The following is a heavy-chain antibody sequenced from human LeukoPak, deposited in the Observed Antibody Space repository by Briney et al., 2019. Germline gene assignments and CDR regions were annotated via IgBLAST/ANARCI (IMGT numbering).Heavy chain of an antibody. CDR2: IYTSGST. V-gene: IGHV4-4*07. CDR1: GGSISSHY. D-gene: IGHD3-3*01. Sequence: SETLSLTCTVSGGSISSHYWSWIRQPAGKGLEWIGRIYTSGSTNYNPSLKSRVTMSVDTSKNQFSLKLSSVTAADTAVYYCARESFTIFGVVIDCWGQGTLVTVSS. J-gene: IGHJ4*02. CDR3: ARESFTIFGVVIDC.